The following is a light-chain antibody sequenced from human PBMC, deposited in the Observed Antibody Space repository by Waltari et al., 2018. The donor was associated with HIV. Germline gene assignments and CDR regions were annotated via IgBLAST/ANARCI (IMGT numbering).Light chain of an antibody. Sequence: QSALTQPRSVSGSPGQSVTIPCTGTSSDVGGYTYVSWYQQHPGKAPKLMIYDVSKRPSGVPDRFSGSKSGNTASLTISGLQAEDEADYYCCSYAGSYTFVVFGGGTKLTVL. V-gene: IGLV2-11*01. J-gene: IGLJ2*01. CDR2: DVS. CDR1: SSDVGGYTY. CDR3: CSYAGSYTFVV.